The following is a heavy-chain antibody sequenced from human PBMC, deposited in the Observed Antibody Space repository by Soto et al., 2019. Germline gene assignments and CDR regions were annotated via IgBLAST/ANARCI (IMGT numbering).Heavy chain of an antibody. CDR2: ISAYIDTI. D-gene: IGHD4-17*01. J-gene: IGHJ4*02. CDR1: GYTFSDYG. CDR3: ARDGGAVTIFFDY. Sequence: QVQLVQSGAEVIKPGASVKVSCKASGYTFSDYGISWVRQAPGQGLEWMGWISAYIDTIKFAEKFQGRVTMTTDTSTSTAYMELRSLRSDDTAMYYCARDGGAVTIFFDYWGQGTLVTVSS. V-gene: IGHV1-18*01.